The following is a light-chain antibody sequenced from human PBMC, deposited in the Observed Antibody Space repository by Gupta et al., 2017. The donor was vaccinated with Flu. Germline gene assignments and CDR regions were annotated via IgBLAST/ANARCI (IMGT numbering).Light chain of an antibody. CDR2: KAS. CDR1: QSISSW. Sequence: PSTLSASVGDRVTITCRASQSISSWLAWYQQKPGKAPKLLIYKASSLESGVPSRFRGSGSGTEFTLTISSLQPDDFATYYCQQNNSYSGTFGQGTKVEIK. V-gene: IGKV1-5*03. J-gene: IGKJ1*01. CDR3: QQNNSYSGT.